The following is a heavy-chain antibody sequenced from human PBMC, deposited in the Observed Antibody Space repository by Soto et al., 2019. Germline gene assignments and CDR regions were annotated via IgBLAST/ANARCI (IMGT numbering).Heavy chain of an antibody. CDR3: AKGDSSTWYRLQGFDY. J-gene: IGHJ4*02. D-gene: IGHD6-13*01. V-gene: IGHV3-9*01. Sequence: EEQLVESGGDLVQPGRSLRISCAASGFTFDDYAMHWVRQAPGKGLEWVSGIRWNSGTIGYADSVKGRFTISRDNAKSSLYLQMNSLRVDDTAFYYCAKGDSSTWYRLQGFDYWGQGTLVTVSS. CDR1: GFTFDDYA. CDR2: IRWNSGTI.